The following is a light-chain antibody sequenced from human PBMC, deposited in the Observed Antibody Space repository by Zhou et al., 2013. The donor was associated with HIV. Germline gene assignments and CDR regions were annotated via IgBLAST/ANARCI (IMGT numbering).Light chain of an antibody. J-gene: IGKJ5*01. CDR1: QNIGTW. CDR3: QQYNSYPLT. V-gene: IGKV1-5*03. CDR2: QAS. Sequence: DIQLTQSPATLSASIGDRVTITCRASQNIGTWLAWYQQKPGEAPRLLIYQASTLENGVPSRFSGSGSGTDFTLTVSSLQPDDFATYFCQQYNSYPLTFGQGTRLEMK.